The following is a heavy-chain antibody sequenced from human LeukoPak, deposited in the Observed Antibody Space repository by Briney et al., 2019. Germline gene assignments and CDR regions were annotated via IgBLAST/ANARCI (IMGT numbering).Heavy chain of an antibody. V-gene: IGHV4-34*01. J-gene: IGHJ6*03. Sequence: PSETLSLTSAVCVGSFSGYYWSSIRQPPGKGLEWIGEINHSGSTNYNPSLKSRVTISVDTSKNQFSLKLSSVTAADTAVYYCASLGFPGYYYYYMDVWGKGTTVTVSS. CDR3: ASLGFPGYYYYYMDV. CDR1: VGSFSGYY. CDR2: INHSGST.